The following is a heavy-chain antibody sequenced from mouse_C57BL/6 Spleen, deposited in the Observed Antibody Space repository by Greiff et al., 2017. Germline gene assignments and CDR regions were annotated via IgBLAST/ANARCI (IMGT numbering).Heavy chain of an antibody. CDR2: IYPGDGDT. V-gene: IGHV1-82*01. Sequence: QVQLKQSGPELVKPGASVKISCKASGYAFSSSWMNWVKQRPGKGLEWIGRIYPGDGDTNYNGKFKGKATLTVDKSSSTAYMQLSSLTSEDSAVYFCADGYDVYWGKGTTLTVSS. J-gene: IGHJ2*01. CDR1: GYAFSSSW. D-gene: IGHD2-2*01. CDR3: ADGYDVY.